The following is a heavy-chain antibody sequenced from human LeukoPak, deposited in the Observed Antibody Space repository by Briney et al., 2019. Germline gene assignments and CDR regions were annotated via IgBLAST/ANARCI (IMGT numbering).Heavy chain of an antibody. Sequence: GGTLRLSCAASGFTFSSFGMSWVRQAPGKGLEWVSAISGSGVSTYYADSVKGRFTISRDNSKNSLYLQMNSLRAEDTAVYYCAKCILTGYYKGYMDVWGKGTTVTVSS. D-gene: IGHD3-9*01. CDR3: AKCILTGYYKGYMDV. CDR2: ISGSGVST. CDR1: GFTFSSFG. J-gene: IGHJ6*03. V-gene: IGHV3-23*01.